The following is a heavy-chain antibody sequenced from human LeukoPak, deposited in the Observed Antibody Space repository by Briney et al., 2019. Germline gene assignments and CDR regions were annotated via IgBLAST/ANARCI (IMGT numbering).Heavy chain of an antibody. Sequence: GGSLRLSCAASGFTVSSNYMGWVRQAPGKGLEWVSVIYSGGSTYYADSVKGRFTISRDNSKNTLYLQMNSLRAEDTAVYYCAREDIVATIARYYYYGMDVWGQGTTVTVSS. CDR3: AREDIVATIARYYYYGMDV. V-gene: IGHV3-66*02. J-gene: IGHJ6*02. CDR1: GFTVSSNY. D-gene: IGHD5-12*01. CDR2: IYSGGST.